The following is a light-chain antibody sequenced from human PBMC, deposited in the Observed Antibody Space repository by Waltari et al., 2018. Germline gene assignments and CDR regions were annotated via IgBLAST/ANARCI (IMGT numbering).Light chain of an antibody. Sequence: QAALTQPRSVSGSPGQSVTISCTGTNSDIGGFHYVYWYQQHPGTAPKLMIYEVNKRPSGVSDRFSGSKSGNTASLTISGLQAEDEADYYCCSYAGSYSFVIFGGGTRLTVL. J-gene: IGLJ2*01. CDR1: NSDIGGFHY. CDR3: CSYAGSYSFVI. V-gene: IGLV2-11*01. CDR2: EVN.